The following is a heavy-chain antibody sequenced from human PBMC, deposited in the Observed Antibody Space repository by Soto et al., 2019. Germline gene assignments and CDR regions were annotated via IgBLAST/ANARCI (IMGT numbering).Heavy chain of an antibody. CDR1: GFTFSNAW. CDR2: IKSRTDGGTT. CDR3: TTGPSSSRYCSSTSCYYYYYGIDV. Sequence: GGSLRLSCAASGFTFSNAWMNWVRQAPGKGLEWVGRIKSRTDGGTTDYAAPVKGRFTISRDDSKNTLYLQMNSLKTEDTAVYYCTTGPSSSRYCSSTSCYYYYYGIDVWGQGTTVTVSS. V-gene: IGHV3-15*07. D-gene: IGHD2-2*01. J-gene: IGHJ6*02.